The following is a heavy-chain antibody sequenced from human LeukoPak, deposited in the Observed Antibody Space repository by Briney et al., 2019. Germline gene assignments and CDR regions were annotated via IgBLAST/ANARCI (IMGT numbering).Heavy chain of an antibody. J-gene: IGHJ4*02. D-gene: IGHD2-2*01. CDR1: GSTLSSYA. CDR2: ISGSGAST. CDR3: AKPGRTSCSINCYYFDY. Sequence: GGSLRLSCAASGSTLSSYAVSWVRQAPGKGLEWVSAISGSGASTYYADSVKGRFTISRDNSKNTVYLQMSSLRGADTAVYYCAKPGRTSCSINCYYFDYWGQGTLVTVSS. V-gene: IGHV3-23*01.